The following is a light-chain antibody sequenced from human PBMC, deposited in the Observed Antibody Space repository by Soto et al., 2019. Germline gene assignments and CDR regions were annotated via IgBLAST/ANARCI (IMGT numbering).Light chain of an antibody. J-gene: IGKJ1*01. CDR2: GAS. CDR3: QHFHNWPPWT. Sequence: EVVMTQSPDTLSVPPGERATLSCRASHSVSSSLAWYQQKPGQAPRLLIYGASTRATGVPARFSGSGSGTEFTLTISSLQSEDVAVYYCQHFHNWPPWTFGQGTRVEIK. V-gene: IGKV3-15*01. CDR1: HSVSSS.